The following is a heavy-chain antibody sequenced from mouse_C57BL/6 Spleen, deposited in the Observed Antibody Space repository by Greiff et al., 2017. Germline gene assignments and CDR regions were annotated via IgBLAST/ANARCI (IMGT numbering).Heavy chain of an antibody. D-gene: IGHD3-2*02. V-gene: IGHV1-82*01. CDR1: GYTFTSSW. Sequence: QVQLQQSGPELVKPGASVKMSCKASGYTFTSSWMHWVKQRPGQGLEWIGRIYPGDGDTNYNRKFKGKATLTVDKSSSTAYMQLSSLTSEDSAVYVCERSLDRSGYVWYFDYWGKGTTLTVSS. CDR3: ERSLDRSGYVWYFDY. J-gene: IGHJ2*01. CDR2: IYPGDGDT.